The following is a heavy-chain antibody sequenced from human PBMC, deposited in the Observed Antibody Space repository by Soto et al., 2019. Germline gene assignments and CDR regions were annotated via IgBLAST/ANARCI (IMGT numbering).Heavy chain of an antibody. Sequence: QVQLVESGGGVVQPGRSLRLSCAASGFTFSSYGMHWVRQAPGKGLEWVAIISYDGSNNYYADSVKGRFTISRDNSKNTLYPQMDSLRAEDTAVYYCAKGAKAAAHPGAYWYFDLWGRGTLVTVSS. CDR1: GFTFSSYG. CDR3: AKGAKAAAHPGAYWYFDL. CDR2: ISYDGSNN. J-gene: IGHJ2*01. V-gene: IGHV3-30*18. D-gene: IGHD6-13*01.